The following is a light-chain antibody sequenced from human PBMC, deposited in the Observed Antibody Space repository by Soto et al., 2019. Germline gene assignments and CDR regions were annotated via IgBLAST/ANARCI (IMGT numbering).Light chain of an antibody. V-gene: IGLV2-14*03. CDR2: DVS. J-gene: IGLJ1*01. CDR3: SSYTTSNTRQIV. CDR1: SSDVGGYNY. Sequence: QSVLTQPASVSGSPGQSITISCTGTSSDVGGYNYVSWYQHHPGKAPKLMIYDVSNRPSGVSNRFSGSTSGNPASLTISGLQPEDEADYYCSSYTTSNTRQIVFGTGTKVTVL.